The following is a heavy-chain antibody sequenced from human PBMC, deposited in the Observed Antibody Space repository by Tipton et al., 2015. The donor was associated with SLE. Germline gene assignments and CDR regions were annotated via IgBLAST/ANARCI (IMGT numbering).Heavy chain of an antibody. CDR3: AKEPSTFTDALDL. CDR1: GFTFSSYA. CDR2: IGYDGRKI. D-gene: IGHD5-24*01. J-gene: IGHJ3*01. V-gene: IGHV3-30*02. Sequence: SLRLSCAASGFTFSSYAMSWVRQAPGKGLEWMAFIGYDGRKINFADSVKGRLTISRDNSKNSLYLQLNSLRAEDTAMYYCAKEPSTFTDALDLWGQGTMVIVFS.